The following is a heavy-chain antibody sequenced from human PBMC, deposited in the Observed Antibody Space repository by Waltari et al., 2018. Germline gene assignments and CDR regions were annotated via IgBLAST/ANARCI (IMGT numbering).Heavy chain of an antibody. CDR1: VGSISSTIYY. CDR3: ASSFYVSGSYRLLDY. V-gene: IGHV4-39*01. Sequence: QLQLQQSGPGLVKPSETLSLTCTVSVGSISSTIYYCGWIRQPPGKGLEWMGSIQSSGSTDYNPSLKSRLTISGDTSKNQFPLKLTSVTAADTAVYYCASSFYVSGSYRLLDYWGQGTLVTVSS. J-gene: IGHJ4*02. D-gene: IGHD3-10*01. CDR2: IQSSGST.